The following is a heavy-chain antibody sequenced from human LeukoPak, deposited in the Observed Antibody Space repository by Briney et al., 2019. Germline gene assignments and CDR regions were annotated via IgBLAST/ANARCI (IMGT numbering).Heavy chain of an antibody. CDR1: GFTFSSYW. V-gene: IGHV3-7*03. CDR2: IKQDGSEK. CDR3: AKDGGLWVSAHWGDS. D-gene: IGHD7-27*01. Sequence: GGPLRLSCAASGFTFSSYWMAWVRQAPGKGLEWVANIKQDGSEKYYVDSVKGRSTISRDNAKNSLYLQMNSLRAEDTAVYYCAKDGGLWVSAHWGDSWGRGTLVTVSS. J-gene: IGHJ4*02.